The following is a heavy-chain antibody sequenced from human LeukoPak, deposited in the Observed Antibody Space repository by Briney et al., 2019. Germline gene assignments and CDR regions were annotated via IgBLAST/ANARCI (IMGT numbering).Heavy chain of an antibody. CDR1: GGSISSYY. CDR3: ARSGLRHNYFDY. Sequence: SETLSLTCTVSGGSISSYYWSWIRQPAGKGLEWIGRIYTSGSTNYNPSLKSRVTISVDTSKNQFSLKLSSVTAADTAVYYCARSGLRHNYFDYWGQGTLVTVSS. CDR2: IYTSGST. D-gene: IGHD5-12*01. V-gene: IGHV4-4*07. J-gene: IGHJ4*02.